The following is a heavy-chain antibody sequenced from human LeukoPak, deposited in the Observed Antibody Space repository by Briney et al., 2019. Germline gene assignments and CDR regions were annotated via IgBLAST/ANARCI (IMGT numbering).Heavy chain of an antibody. CDR1: GYSFTSYW. V-gene: IGHV5-51*01. J-gene: IGHJ3*02. D-gene: IGHD5-24*01. CDR3: ARPSEGDGYNYFGAFDI. CDR2: IYPGDSDT. Sequence: GESLKISCKGSGYSFTSYWIGWVRQMPGKGLEWMGIIYPGDSDTRYSPSFQGQVTISAGKSISTAYLQWSSLKASDTAMYYCARPSEGDGYNYFGAFDIWGQGTMVTVSS.